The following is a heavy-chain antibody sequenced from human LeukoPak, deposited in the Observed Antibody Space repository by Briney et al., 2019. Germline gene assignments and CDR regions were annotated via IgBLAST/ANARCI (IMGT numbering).Heavy chain of an antibody. CDR3: ARYDSLGSASAKFDY. J-gene: IGHJ4*02. CDR2: IDRHDIT. CDR1: GYSLGTNYY. D-gene: IGHD3-16*01. Sequence: PSETLSLTCAVSGYSLGTNYYWGWIRQSPGKGLEWIGRIDRHDITSYNPSLRGRVYMSVDTSKNQFSLQLTSVTATDTAVYYCARYDSLGSASAKFDYWGQGIMVTVSS. V-gene: IGHV4-38-2*01.